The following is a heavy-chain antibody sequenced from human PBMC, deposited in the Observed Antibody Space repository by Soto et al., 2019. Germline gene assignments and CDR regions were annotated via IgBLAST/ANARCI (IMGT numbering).Heavy chain of an antibody. CDR2: IYHSGST. V-gene: IGHV4-30-2*01. CDR1: GGSISSGGYS. Sequence: QLQLQESGSGLVKPSQTLSLTCAVSGGSISSGGYSWSWIRQPPGKGLEWIGYIYHSGSTYYNPSLKSRVTISVDRSKNQFPLEVSSVTRADTAVYDGDRAGGVGAVAVDYWGQGTLGTVSS. D-gene: IGHD6-19*01. CDR3: DRAGGVGAVAVDY. J-gene: IGHJ4*02.